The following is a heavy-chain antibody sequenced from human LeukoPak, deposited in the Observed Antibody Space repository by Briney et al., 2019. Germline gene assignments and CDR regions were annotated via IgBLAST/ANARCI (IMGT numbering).Heavy chain of an antibody. V-gene: IGHV1-2*02. D-gene: IGHD6-13*01. CDR3: AGYTNNWYLVGY. J-gene: IGHJ4*02. Sequence: GASVKVSCKVSGYTLTYYYIHWVRQAPGQGLEWMGWINPNSGGTNYAQKFQGRVTMTRDTSINTAYMELNRLTSDDTALYYCAGYTNNWYLVGYWGQGTLVAVSS. CDR1: GYTLTYYY. CDR2: INPNSGGT.